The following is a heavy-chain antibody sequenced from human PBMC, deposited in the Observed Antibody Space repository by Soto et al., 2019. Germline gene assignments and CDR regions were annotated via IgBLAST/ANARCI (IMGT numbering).Heavy chain of an antibody. Sequence: QLQLQESGPGLVKPSETLSLTCTVSGGSISSSSYYWGWIRQPPGKGLEWIGSIYYSGYTYYNPSLKSRVTISGDTSKTHVSLKLRSVTAADTAVYYCARHNGPLYVGYYYDMDVWGQGTTVTVSS. CDR2: IYYSGYT. V-gene: IGHV4-39*01. CDR3: ARHNGPLYVGYYYDMDV. D-gene: IGHD3-16*01. J-gene: IGHJ6*02. CDR1: GGSISSSSYY.